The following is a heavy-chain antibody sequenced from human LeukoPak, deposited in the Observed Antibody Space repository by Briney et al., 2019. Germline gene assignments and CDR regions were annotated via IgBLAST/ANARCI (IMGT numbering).Heavy chain of an antibody. V-gene: IGHV3-33*01. CDR3: ARDQSWIQLWSNYFDY. J-gene: IGHJ4*02. CDR1: GFTFSSYG. D-gene: IGHD5-18*01. CDR2: IWYDGSNK. Sequence: AGGSLRLSCAASGFTFSSYGMHWVRQAPGKGLEWVAVIWYDGSNKYYADSVKGRFTISRDNSKNTLYLQMNSLRAEDTAVYYCARDQSWIQLWSNYFDYWGQGTLVTVSS.